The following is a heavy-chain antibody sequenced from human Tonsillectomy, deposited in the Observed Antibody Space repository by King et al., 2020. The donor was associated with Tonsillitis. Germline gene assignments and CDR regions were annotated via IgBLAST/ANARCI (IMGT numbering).Heavy chain of an antibody. Sequence: EVQLVETGGGLIQPGGSLRLSCAASGFTVSSNYMSWVRQAPGKGLEWVSVIYSGGSTYYADSVKGRFTISRDNSKNTLYLQMNSLRAEDTAVYYCARDVRAAGTDYYFDYWGQGTLVTVSS. J-gene: IGHJ4*02. CDR1: GFTVSSNY. CDR2: IYSGGST. D-gene: IGHD6-13*01. CDR3: ARDVRAAGTDYYFDY. V-gene: IGHV3-53*02.